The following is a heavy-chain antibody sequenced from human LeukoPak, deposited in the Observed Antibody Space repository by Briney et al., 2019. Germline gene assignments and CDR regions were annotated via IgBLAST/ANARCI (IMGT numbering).Heavy chain of an antibody. V-gene: IGHV4-59*01. J-gene: IGHJ4*02. Sequence: GSLRLSCAASGFTFSNYAMRWVRQAPGKGLEWIGYIYYSGSTNYNPSLKSRVTISVDTSKNQFSLRLSSVTAADTAMYYCARMITLPSGYDYFVYWGQGTLVTVSS. CDR3: ARMITLPSGYDYFVY. CDR1: GFTFSNYA. CDR2: IYYSGST. D-gene: IGHD5-12*01.